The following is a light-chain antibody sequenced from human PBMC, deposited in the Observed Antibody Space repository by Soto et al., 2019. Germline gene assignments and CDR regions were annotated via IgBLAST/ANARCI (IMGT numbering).Light chain of an antibody. CDR2: DVS. CDR1: SSDVGGYKY. J-gene: IGLJ1*01. Sequence: QSALTQPASVSGSPGQSITISCTGTSSDVGGYKYVSWYQHHPGKGPKLMLYDVSKRPSGVSNRFSGSKSGNTASLTISGLQAEDEADYYCSSYTRSTPYVFGTGTKLTVL. V-gene: IGLV2-14*01. CDR3: SSYTRSTPYV.